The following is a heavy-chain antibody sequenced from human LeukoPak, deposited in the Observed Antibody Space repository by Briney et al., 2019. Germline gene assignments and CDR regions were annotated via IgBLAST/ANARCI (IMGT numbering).Heavy chain of an antibody. V-gene: IGHV1-69*04. D-gene: IGHD3-16*01. Sequence: GASVNLSCTTSGVTFSGYGFNWVRQAPGQGLEWMGRIIPILDVSYYAQKFQGRVTIPADKSTTTAYMEMSSLTSEDSAVYFCARVPVAELRYYFVSWGQGTLVTVSS. CDR3: ARVPVAELRYYFVS. J-gene: IGHJ4*02. CDR2: IIPILDVS. CDR1: GVTFSGYG.